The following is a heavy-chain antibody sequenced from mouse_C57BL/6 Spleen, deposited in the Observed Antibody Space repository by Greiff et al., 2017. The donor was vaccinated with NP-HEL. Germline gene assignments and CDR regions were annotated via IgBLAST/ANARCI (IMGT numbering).Heavy chain of an antibody. J-gene: IGHJ3*01. CDR1: GFTFSDYY. Sequence: EVKLVESEGGLVQPGSSMKLSCTASGFTFSDYYMAWVRQVPEKGLEWVANINYDGSSTYYLDSLKSRFIISRDNAKNILYLQMSSLKSEDTATYYCAREGDYAWFAYWGQGTLVTVSA. CDR2: INYDGSST. V-gene: IGHV5-16*01. D-gene: IGHD2-4*01. CDR3: AREGDYAWFAY.